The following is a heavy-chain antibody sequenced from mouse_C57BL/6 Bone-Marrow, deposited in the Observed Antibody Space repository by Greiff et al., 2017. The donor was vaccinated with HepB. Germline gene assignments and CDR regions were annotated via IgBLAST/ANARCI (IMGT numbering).Heavy chain of an antibody. V-gene: IGHV3-6*01. Sequence: EVQLQESGPGLVKPSQSLSLTCSVTGYSITSGYYWNWIRQFPGNKLEWMGYISYDGSNNYNPSLKNRISITRDTSKNQFFLKLNSVTTEDTATYYCARRIYYGNYEDYWGQGTTLTVSS. CDR2: ISYDGSN. D-gene: IGHD2-1*01. CDR3: ARRIYYGNYEDY. J-gene: IGHJ2*01. CDR1: GYSITSGYY.